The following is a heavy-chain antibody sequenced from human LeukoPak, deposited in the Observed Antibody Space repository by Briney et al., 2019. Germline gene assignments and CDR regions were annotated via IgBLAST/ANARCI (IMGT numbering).Heavy chain of an antibody. D-gene: IGHD2-2*01. Sequence: GGSLRLSCAASGFTFSTYTMNWVRQAPGKGLEWVSSISSSSSYIYYADSVKGRFTISRDNAKNSLYLQMNSLRAEDTALYYCARGYCSSTSCYFDYWGQGPLVTVSS. J-gene: IGHJ4*02. CDR2: ISSSSSYI. V-gene: IGHV3-21*04. CDR3: ARGYCSSTSCYFDY. CDR1: GFTFSTYT.